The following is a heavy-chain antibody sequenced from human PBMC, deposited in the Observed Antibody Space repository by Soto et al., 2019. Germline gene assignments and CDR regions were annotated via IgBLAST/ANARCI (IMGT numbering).Heavy chain of an antibody. D-gene: IGHD4-17*01. J-gene: IGHJ4*02. CDR3: AAGVTTLDY. CDR2: LDYEEGER. Sequence: GASVKVSCKVSGNTLSGLPMHWVRQAPGKGLEWMGSLDYEEGERNLAHRFQGRVTVTEDTSTDTAYMDLSSLKSEDTAVYYCAAGVTTLDYWGQGTLVTVSS. V-gene: IGHV1-24*01. CDR1: GNTLSGLP.